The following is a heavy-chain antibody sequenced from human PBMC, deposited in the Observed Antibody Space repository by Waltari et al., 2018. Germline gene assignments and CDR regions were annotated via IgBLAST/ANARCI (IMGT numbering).Heavy chain of an antibody. CDR3: ARDERGGGMDV. Sequence: QVQLVQSGAEVKKPGASVKVSCKASGYTFTSYAMHWVRQAPGQRLEWMEGINAGNGNTKYSQKFQGRVTITRDTSASTAYMELSSLRSEDTAVYYCARDERGGGMDVWGQGTTVTVSS. D-gene: IGHD3-16*01. V-gene: IGHV1-3*01. CDR1: GYTFTSYA. J-gene: IGHJ6*02. CDR2: INAGNGNT.